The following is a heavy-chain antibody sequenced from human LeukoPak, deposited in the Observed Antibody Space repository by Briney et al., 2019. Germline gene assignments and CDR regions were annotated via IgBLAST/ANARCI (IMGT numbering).Heavy chain of an antibody. Sequence: GGSLRLSCAASGFTVSSNYMSWVRQAPGKGLEWVSVIYSGGSTYYADSVKGRFTISRDNSKNTLYLQMNSLRAEDTAVYYCARVDYGDYGFDYWSQGTLVTASS. CDR3: ARVDYGDYGFDY. CDR2: IYSGGST. V-gene: IGHV3-66*01. CDR1: GFTVSSNY. D-gene: IGHD4-17*01. J-gene: IGHJ4*02.